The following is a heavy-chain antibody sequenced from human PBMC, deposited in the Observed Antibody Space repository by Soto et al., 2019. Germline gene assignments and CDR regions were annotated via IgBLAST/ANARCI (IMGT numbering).Heavy chain of an antibody. Sequence: SETLSLTCTVSGGSISSSICYWGWIRQPPGKGLEWIGSIYYSGSTYYNPSLKSRVTISVDTSKNRFSLKLTSVTATDTAVYYCARRLGDPYYYMDVWGKGTTVTAP. CDR1: GGSISSSICY. V-gene: IGHV4-39*02. CDR2: IYYSGST. D-gene: IGHD3-10*01. J-gene: IGHJ6*03. CDR3: ARRLGDPYYYMDV.